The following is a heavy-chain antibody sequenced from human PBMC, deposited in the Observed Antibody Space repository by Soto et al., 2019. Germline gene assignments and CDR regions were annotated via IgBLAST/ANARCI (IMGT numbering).Heavy chain of an antibody. CDR2: INAGNGNT. J-gene: IGHJ4*01. Sequence: QVQLVQSGAEVKKPGASVKVSCKASGYTFTGYAMHWVRKAPGQRLEWMGWINAGNGNTKYSQKFQGRGTITRDISASTAYMELRRLRSADTAVYYCARGSAAYYRDYWGHGTLFTVPS. CDR3: ARGSAAYYRDY. CDR1: GYTFTGYA. V-gene: IGHV1-3*01. D-gene: IGHD3-22*01.